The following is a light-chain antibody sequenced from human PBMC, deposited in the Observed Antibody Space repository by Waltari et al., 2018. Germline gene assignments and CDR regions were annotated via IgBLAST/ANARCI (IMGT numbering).Light chain of an antibody. CDR2: KAS. CDR3: QQYYNYPVT. J-gene: IGKJ4*01. Sequence: DIQLTQSPSTLSAYVGDRVTITCRASQNIHRWLAWYQPQPGKAPRHLIHKASNLENKVTSRFSDSSSRTEFTLTISGLQPGDFATYYCQQYYNYPVTFGGGTKVEI. V-gene: IGKV1-5*03. CDR1: QNIHRW.